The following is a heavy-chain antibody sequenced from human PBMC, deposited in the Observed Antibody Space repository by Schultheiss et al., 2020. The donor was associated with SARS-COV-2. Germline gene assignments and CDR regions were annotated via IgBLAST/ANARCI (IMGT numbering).Heavy chain of an antibody. D-gene: IGHD2-2*01. V-gene: IGHV3-30*04. CDR3: AKDLSGVVVSQPAY. CDR1: GFTFSSYA. Sequence: GGSLRLSCAASGFTFSSYAMHWVRQAPGKGLEWVAVISYDGSNKYNADSVKGRFTIPRDNSKNTLCPQMNSLRAEDTAGYYCAKDLSGVVVSQPAYWGQGTLVTVSS. CDR2: ISYDGSNK. J-gene: IGHJ4*02.